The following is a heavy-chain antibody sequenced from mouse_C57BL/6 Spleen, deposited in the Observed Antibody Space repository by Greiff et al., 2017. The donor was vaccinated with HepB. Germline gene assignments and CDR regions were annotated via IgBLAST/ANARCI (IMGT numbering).Heavy chain of an antibody. D-gene: IGHD2-4*01. CDR3: VRRTDDYDGGFAY. CDR2: IRSKSNNYAT. J-gene: IGHJ3*01. CDR1: GFSFNTYA. Sequence: EVHLVESGGGLVQPKGSLKLSCAASGFSFNTYAMNWVRQAPGKGLEWVARIRSKSNNYATYYADSVKDRFTISRDDSESMLYLQMNNLKTEDTAMYYCVRRTDDYDGGFAYWGQGTLVTVSA. V-gene: IGHV10-1*01.